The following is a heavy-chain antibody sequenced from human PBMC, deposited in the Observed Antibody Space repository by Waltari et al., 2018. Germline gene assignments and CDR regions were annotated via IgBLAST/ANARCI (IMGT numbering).Heavy chain of an antibody. D-gene: IGHD3-22*01. V-gene: IGHV3-49*04. CDR1: GFTFGDYA. Sequence: EVQLVESGGGLVQPGRSLRLSCTASGFTFGDYAMSWVRQAPGKGLAWVGFIRSKAYGGTTEYAASVKGRFTISRDDSKSIAYLQMNSLKTEDTAVYYCTRDLYYYDSSGYSSGWYFDLWGRGTLVTVSS. J-gene: IGHJ2*01. CDR3: TRDLYYYDSSGYSSGWYFDL. CDR2: IRSKAYGGTT.